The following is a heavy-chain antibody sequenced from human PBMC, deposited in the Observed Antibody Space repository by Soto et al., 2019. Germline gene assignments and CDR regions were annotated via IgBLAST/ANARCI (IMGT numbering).Heavy chain of an antibody. J-gene: IGHJ6*02. D-gene: IGHD6-6*01. CDR2: ISYDGSNK. CDR3: AKSGDSSSLFYYYGMDV. Sequence: VQLLESGGGLVQPGGSLRLSCAASGFTFSRYAMSWVRQAPGKELEWVAVISYDGSNKYYADSVKGRFTISRDNSKNTLYLQMNSLRAEDTAVYYCAKSGDSSSLFYYYGMDVWGQGTTVTVSS. V-gene: IGHV3-30*18. CDR1: GFTFSRYA.